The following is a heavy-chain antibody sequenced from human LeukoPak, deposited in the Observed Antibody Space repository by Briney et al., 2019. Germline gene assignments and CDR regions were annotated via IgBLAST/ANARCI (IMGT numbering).Heavy chain of an antibody. CDR2: IYYTGST. V-gene: IGHV4-59*12. CDR1: GGSISSYY. D-gene: IGHD6-19*01. Sequence: PSETLSLTCTVSGGSISSYYWSWIRQPAGKGLEWIGYIYYTGSTNHNPSLKSRVTISVDTSKNQFSLKLSSVTAADTAVYYCARSRSGWSPAHYFDYWGQGTLVTVSS. CDR3: ARSRSGWSPAHYFDY. J-gene: IGHJ4*02.